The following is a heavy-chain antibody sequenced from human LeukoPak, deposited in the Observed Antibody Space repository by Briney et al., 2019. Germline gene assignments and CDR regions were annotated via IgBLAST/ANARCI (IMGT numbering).Heavy chain of an antibody. CDR3: DSPAGPIDY. CDR1: GFTFDDYA. V-gene: IGHV3-23*01. Sequence: GGSLRLSCAASGFTFDDYAMHWVRQAPGKGLEWVSGISWNSGSTYYADSVKGRFTISRDNSKNTLYLQMNSLRAEDTAVYYCDSPAGPIDYWGQGTLVTVSS. J-gene: IGHJ4*02. CDR2: ISWNSGST. D-gene: IGHD6-13*01.